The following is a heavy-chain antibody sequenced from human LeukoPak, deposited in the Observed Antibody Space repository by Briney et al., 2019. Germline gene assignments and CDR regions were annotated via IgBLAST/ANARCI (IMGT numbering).Heavy chain of an antibody. D-gene: IGHD3-10*01. V-gene: IGHV3-7*04. Sequence: PGGSLRLSCAASGFTLITYWMTWVRQAPGKGLEWVANIKRDGSEKYYVDSVKGRFTISRDNAKDSLYLQMNSLRVEDTAIYYFARGSHYHDYWGQGTLVTVSS. CDR3: ARGSHYHDY. J-gene: IGHJ4*02. CDR2: IKRDGSEK. CDR1: GFTLITYW.